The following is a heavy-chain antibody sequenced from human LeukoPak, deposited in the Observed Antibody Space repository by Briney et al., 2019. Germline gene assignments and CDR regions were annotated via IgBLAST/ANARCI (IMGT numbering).Heavy chain of an antibody. CDR3: ARDGIFDF. J-gene: IGHJ4*02. CDR1: GFTFSTYS. V-gene: IGHV3-21*01. CDR2: IRSGGTYI. Sequence: GGSLRLSCAASGFTFSTYSMHWVRQAPGKGLEWVSSIRSGGTYINYADSVKGRFTISRDDAKNSLYLQMNSLRAEDTAVYYCARDGIFDFWGQGTLVTVSS.